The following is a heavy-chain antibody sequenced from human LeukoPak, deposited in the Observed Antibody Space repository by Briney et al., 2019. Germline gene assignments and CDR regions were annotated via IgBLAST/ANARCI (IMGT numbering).Heavy chain of an antibody. V-gene: IGHV3-53*01. CDR1: GFTVSSNY. Sequence: SGGSLRLSCAASGFTVSSNYMSWVRQAPGKGLEWVSVIYSGGSTYYADSVKGRFTISRDNAKNSLYLQMNSLRAEDTAVYYCARADENWNDGTGYFDYWGQGTLVTVSS. D-gene: IGHD1-1*01. CDR2: IYSGGST. J-gene: IGHJ4*02. CDR3: ARADENWNDGTGYFDY.